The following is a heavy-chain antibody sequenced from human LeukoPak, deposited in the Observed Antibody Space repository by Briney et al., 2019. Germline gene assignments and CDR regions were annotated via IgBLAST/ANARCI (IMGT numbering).Heavy chain of an antibody. CDR3: ARAYSSGWANALDI. CDR2: ISSSGSTI. Sequence: GGSLRLSCVASGFTFSDYYMSWIRQAPGKGLEWVSYISSSGSTIYYADSVKGRFTISRDNAENTLYLQMNSLRVEDTAVYYCARAYSSGWANALDIWGQGTMVTVSS. J-gene: IGHJ3*02. D-gene: IGHD6-19*01. V-gene: IGHV3-11*04. CDR1: GFTFSDYY.